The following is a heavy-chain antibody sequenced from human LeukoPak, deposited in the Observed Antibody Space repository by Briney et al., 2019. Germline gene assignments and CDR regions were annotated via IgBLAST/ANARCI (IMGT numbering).Heavy chain of an antibody. CDR1: GYTFTGYY. Sequence: ASVKVSCKASGYTFTGYYMHWVRQAPGLGLEWMGWINPNSGGTNYAQKFQGRVTMTRDTSISTAYMELSRLRSDDTAVYYCARRAGYCSSTSCYWQTSPTLDYWGQGTLVTVSS. CDR3: ARRAGYCSSTSCYWQTSPTLDY. V-gene: IGHV1-2*02. J-gene: IGHJ4*02. CDR2: INPNSGGT. D-gene: IGHD2-2*01.